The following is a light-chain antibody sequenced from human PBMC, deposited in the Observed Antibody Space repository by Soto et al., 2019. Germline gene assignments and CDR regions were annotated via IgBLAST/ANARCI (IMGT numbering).Light chain of an antibody. CDR3: QQYDNLFT. Sequence: DIQMTQSPSSLSASVGDGVTLTCQASQDIRNYLNWYQQKPGKAPKLLIYDASNLETGVPSRFSGSGSGTDFTFTISSLQPEDFATYYCQQYDNLFTFGPGTKVDI. CDR2: DAS. J-gene: IGKJ3*01. V-gene: IGKV1-33*01. CDR1: QDIRNY.